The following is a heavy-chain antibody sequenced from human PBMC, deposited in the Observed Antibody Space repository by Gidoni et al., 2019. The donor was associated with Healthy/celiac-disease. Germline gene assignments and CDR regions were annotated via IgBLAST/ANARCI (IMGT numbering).Heavy chain of an antibody. V-gene: IGHV3-30*18. J-gene: IGHJ4*02. CDR2: MSYVGSDQ. CDR3: AKGRNGYCSGGSCYEFDY. Sequence: QVQLVEFGGGVVKPGRSLRPSCAASGFTFSTCGLHWVRQAPGKGLEWVSVMSYVGSDQYYEDSVTGRFTISRDNSKNTLYLPMNSLRAEDTAVYFCAKGRNGYCSGGSCYEFDYWGQGTLVTVSS. CDR1: GFTFSTCG. D-gene: IGHD2-15*01.